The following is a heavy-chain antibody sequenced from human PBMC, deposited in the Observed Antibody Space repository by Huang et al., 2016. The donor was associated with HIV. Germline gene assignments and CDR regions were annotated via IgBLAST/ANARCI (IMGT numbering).Heavy chain of an antibody. V-gene: IGHV3-74*01. Sequence: EVQLVESGGGLVQPGGSLRLSCAASGFSISSYWMQWVRQAPGKGLVWVSRSNSDGSNTSYGDSGKGRFTISRDNAKNTLYLKMNSRRAEDTAVYYCARDPRIQSWLNFFDYWGQGTLVSVSS. CDR3: ARDPRIQSWLNFFDY. D-gene: IGHD3-22*01. CDR2: SNSDGSNT. J-gene: IGHJ4*02. CDR1: GFSISSYW.